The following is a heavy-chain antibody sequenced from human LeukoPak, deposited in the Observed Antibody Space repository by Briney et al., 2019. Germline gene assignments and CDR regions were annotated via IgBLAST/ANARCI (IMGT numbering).Heavy chain of an antibody. J-gene: IGHJ4*02. CDR3: ASRGDGYRYYFDY. D-gene: IGHD5-24*01. CDR2: INSDGSST. V-gene: IGHV3-74*01. CDR1: GFTFSSYW. Sequence: PGGSLRLSCAASGFTFSSYWMHWVRQAPGKGLVWVSRINSDGSSTSYADSVKGRFTISRDNAKNSLYLQMNSLRAEDTAVYYCASRGDGYRYYFDYWGQGTLVTVSS.